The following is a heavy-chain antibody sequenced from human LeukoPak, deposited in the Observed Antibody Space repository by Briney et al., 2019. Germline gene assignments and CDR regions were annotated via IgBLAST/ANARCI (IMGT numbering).Heavy chain of an antibody. V-gene: IGHV3-48*04. D-gene: IGHD7-27*01. CDR1: GFTFSSYS. CDR2: ISSSSSTI. Sequence: GGSLRLSCAASGFTFSSYSMNWVRQAPGKGLEWVSYISSSSSTIYYADSVKGRFTISRDNAKNSLYLQMNSLRADDTAVYYCARGIITGVDYFDYWGQGTLVTVSS. J-gene: IGHJ4*02. CDR3: ARGIITGVDYFDY.